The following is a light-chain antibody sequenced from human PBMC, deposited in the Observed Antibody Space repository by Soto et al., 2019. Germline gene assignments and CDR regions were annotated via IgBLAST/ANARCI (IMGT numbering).Light chain of an antibody. V-gene: IGKV3-20*01. CDR1: QSVFNNH. CDR3: QQYGSPPTT. Sequence: ELVLTHSPGTLSLSPGARAILSCRASQSVFNNHLGWYQQKHGQAPRRLIFGASFRATGIPDRFSGSGSGTDLTLNISRLEPEDCEVYYCQQYGSPPTTFGQGTKVDI. J-gene: IGKJ1*01. CDR2: GAS.